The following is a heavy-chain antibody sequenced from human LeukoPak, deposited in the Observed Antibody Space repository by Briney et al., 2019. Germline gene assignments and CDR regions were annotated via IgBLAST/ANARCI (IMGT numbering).Heavy chain of an antibody. V-gene: IGHV3-23*01. CDR1: GFTFRIYG. D-gene: IGHD2-15*01. Sequence: GGSLRLSCAASGFTFRIYGMSWVRQAPGKGREWVSAISVSGSSTYYGDSVKGRFTISRDTAKNTLYLQMNSLRAEDTAVYYCAKAPVTTCRGAFCYPFDYWGLGTLVTVSS. CDR3: AKAPVTTCRGAFCYPFDY. CDR2: ISVSGSST. J-gene: IGHJ4*02.